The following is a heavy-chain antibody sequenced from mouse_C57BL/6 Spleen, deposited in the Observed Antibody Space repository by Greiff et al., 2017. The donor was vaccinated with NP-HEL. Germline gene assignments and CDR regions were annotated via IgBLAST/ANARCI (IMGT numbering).Heavy chain of an antibody. CDR3: ARGNSSALMGAMDY. CDR2: INYDGSST. D-gene: IGHD3-2*02. Sequence: EVKLVESEGGLVQPGSSMKLSCTASGFTFSDYYMAWVRQVPEKGLEWVANINYDGSSTYYLDSLKSRFIISRDNAKNILYLQMSSLKSEDTATYYCARGNSSALMGAMDYWGQGTSVTVSS. J-gene: IGHJ4*01. CDR1: GFTFSDYY. V-gene: IGHV5-16*01.